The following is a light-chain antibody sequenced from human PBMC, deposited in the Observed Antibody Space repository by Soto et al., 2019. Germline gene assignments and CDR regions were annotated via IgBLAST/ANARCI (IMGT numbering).Light chain of an antibody. Sequence: QSVLAQPPSASGTPGQRVTISCSGSSSNIGSNSVNWYRQLPGTAPKLLIYSNNQRPSGVPDRFSGSMSGTSASLAISGLQSEDEADYYCAAWDDSLNGYVFGTGTKVTVL. CDR3: AAWDDSLNGYV. J-gene: IGLJ1*01. CDR2: SNN. CDR1: SSNIGSNS. V-gene: IGLV1-44*01.